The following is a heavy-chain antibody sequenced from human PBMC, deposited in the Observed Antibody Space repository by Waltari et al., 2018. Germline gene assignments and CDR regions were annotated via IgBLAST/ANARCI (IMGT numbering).Heavy chain of an antibody. Sequence: EVQLVESGGGLVKPGGSLRLSCAASGFTFSSYSMNWVRQAPGTGLGWVSSIRSISMYIYYADSVKGRFTSSRDNAKNSLYLQMNSLRAEDTAVYYCARRIVGATLLLYYFDYWGQGTLVTVSS. CDR2: IRSISMYI. J-gene: IGHJ4*02. D-gene: IGHD1-26*01. CDR1: GFTFSSYS. CDR3: ARRIVGATLLLYYFDY. V-gene: IGHV3-21*01.